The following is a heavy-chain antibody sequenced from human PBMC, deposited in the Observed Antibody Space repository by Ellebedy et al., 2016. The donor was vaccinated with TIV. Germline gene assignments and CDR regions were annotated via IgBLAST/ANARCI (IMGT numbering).Heavy chain of an antibody. CDR3: ASPDSSGYYYYGMDV. CDR2: ISYDGSNK. Sequence: PGGSLRLSCAASGFPFSSYSMNWVRQAPGKGLEWVAVISYDGSNKYYADSVKGRFTISRDNSKNTLYLQMNSLRAEDTAVYYCASPDSSGYYYYGMDVWGQGTTVTVSS. V-gene: IGHV3-30*03. CDR1: GFPFSSYS. J-gene: IGHJ6*02. D-gene: IGHD3-22*01.